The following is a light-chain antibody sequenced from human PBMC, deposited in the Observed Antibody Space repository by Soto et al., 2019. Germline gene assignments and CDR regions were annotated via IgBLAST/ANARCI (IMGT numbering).Light chain of an antibody. Sequence: DIVMTQSPDSLAVSLGERATINCKSSQSVLYSSNNKNYLAWYQQRPGQPPKLLIYWASTRESGVPDRFSGSGSGTDFTLTITSLQAEDEAVYYCQQYDITPPTFGQGTNLEI. J-gene: IGKJ2*01. CDR1: QSVLYSSNNKNY. CDR2: WAS. V-gene: IGKV4-1*01. CDR3: QQYDITPPT.